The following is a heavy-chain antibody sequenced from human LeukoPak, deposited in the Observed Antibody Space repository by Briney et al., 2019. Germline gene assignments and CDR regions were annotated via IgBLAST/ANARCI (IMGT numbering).Heavy chain of an antibody. CDR1: GGSISNYF. V-gene: IGHV4-59*01. D-gene: IGHD1-1*01. J-gene: IGHJ4*02. CDR2: MSYSGST. Sequence: SETLSLTCTVSGGSISNYFWSWIRQPPGRGLEWIGYMSYSGSTNYSPSFNSRVTMSVDTSKNQFSLKLTSVTAADTAVYFCAREGTTGWAFWGQGTLVTVSS. CDR3: AREGTTGWAF.